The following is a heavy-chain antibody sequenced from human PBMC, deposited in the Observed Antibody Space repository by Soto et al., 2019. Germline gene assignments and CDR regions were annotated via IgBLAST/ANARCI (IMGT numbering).Heavy chain of an antibody. CDR3: ASHSYGYFPHYYHGMDV. CDR1: GGTFSSYA. V-gene: IGHV1-69*12. CDR2: IIPIFGTA. Sequence: QVQLVQSGAEVKKPGSSVKVSCKASGGTFSSYASSWVRQAPGQGLERMGGIIPIFGTANYAQKFQGRVTITAEESTSTAYMELSSLRSEDTAVYYCASHSYGYFPHYYHGMDVWGQGTTVTVSS. D-gene: IGHD5-18*01. J-gene: IGHJ6*02.